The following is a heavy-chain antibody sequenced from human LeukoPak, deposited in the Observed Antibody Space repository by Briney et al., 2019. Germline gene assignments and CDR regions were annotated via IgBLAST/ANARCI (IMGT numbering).Heavy chain of an antibody. CDR2: IIPILGIA. Sequence: SVKVSCKASGGTFSSYAISWVRQAPGQGLEWMGRIIPILGIANYAQNLQGRVTMTTDTSTSTAYMELRSLRSDDTAVYYCARAPDDYDFWSGPFDYWGRGTLVTVSS. CDR3: ARAPDDYDFWSGPFDY. D-gene: IGHD3-3*01. J-gene: IGHJ4*02. V-gene: IGHV1-69*04. CDR1: GGTFSSYA.